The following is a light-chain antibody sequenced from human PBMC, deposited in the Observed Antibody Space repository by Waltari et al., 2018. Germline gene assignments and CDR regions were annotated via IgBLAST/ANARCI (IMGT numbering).Light chain of an antibody. CDR1: QSVNSNY. CDR3: QQYGESPFT. J-gene: IGKJ3*01. V-gene: IGKV3-20*01. Sequence: EIVLTQSPGTLSLSPGERATLSCRASQSVNSNYLAWYQQKPGQSPSLLMYAASRRATGVPDRFSGSGSGTDFTLSISKLEPEDFALYYCQQYGESPFTFGPGTRVDVK. CDR2: AAS.